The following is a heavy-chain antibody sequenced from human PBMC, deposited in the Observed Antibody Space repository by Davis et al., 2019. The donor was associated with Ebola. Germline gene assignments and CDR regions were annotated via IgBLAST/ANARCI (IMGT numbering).Heavy chain of an antibody. Sequence: GESLKISCKGSGYTFTTYWIAWVRQVPGKGLEWMGSIYPGDSETRYSPPFQGQVTISVDRSISTAYLQWGSLKASDTAMYYCAKQESLYGSSDYWGQGTLVTVSS. D-gene: IGHD3-22*01. CDR1: GYTFTTYW. CDR2: IYPGDSET. V-gene: IGHV5-51*01. J-gene: IGHJ4*02. CDR3: AKQESLYGSSDY.